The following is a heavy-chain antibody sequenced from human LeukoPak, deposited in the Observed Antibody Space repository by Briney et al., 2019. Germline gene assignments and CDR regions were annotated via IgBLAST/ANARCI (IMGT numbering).Heavy chain of an antibody. Sequence: ASVEVSCKASGYTFTSYGISWVRQAPGQGLEWMGWISAYNGNTNYAQKLQGRVTMTTDTSTSTAYMELRSLRSDDTAVDYCARVASGWYEDAFDIWGQGTMVTVSS. CDR1: GYTFTSYG. V-gene: IGHV1-18*01. CDR2: ISAYNGNT. D-gene: IGHD6-19*01. J-gene: IGHJ3*02. CDR3: ARVASGWYEDAFDI.